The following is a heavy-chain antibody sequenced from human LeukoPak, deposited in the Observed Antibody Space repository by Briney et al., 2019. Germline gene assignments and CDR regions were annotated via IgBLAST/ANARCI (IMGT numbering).Heavy chain of an antibody. D-gene: IGHD2-21*02. V-gene: IGHV1-2*02. CDR3: ARATLRDCGGDCYSHGKYYFDY. J-gene: IGHJ4*02. CDR2: INPNSGGT. CDR1: GYTFTGYY. Sequence: ASVKVSCKASGYTFTGYYMHWVRQAPGQGLEWMGWINPNSGGTNYAQKFQGRVTITTDESTSTAYMELSSLRSEDTAVYYCARATLRDCGGDCYSHGKYYFDYWGQGTLVTVSS.